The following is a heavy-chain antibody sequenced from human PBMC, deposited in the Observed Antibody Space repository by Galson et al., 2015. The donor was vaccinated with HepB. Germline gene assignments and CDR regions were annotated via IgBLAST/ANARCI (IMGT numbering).Heavy chain of an antibody. CDR2: ISSSSSYI. Sequence: SLRLSCAASGFTFSSYSMNWVRQAPGKGLEWVSSISSSSSYIYYADSVKGRFTISRDNSKNTLYLQMNSLRAEDTAVYYCASPDTAMVNPFDYWGQGTLVTVSS. CDR1: GFTFSSYS. CDR3: ASPDTAMVNPFDY. J-gene: IGHJ4*02. V-gene: IGHV3-21*01. D-gene: IGHD5-18*01.